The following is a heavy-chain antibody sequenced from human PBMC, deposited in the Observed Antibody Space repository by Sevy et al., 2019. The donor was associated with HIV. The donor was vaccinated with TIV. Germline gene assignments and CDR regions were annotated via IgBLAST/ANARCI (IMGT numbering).Heavy chain of an antibody. CDR1: GGSFSGYY. V-gene: IGHV4-34*01. J-gene: IGHJ4*02. CDR2: INHSGST. CDR3: ARVETRNDYVWGSYRYTDPLVDY. D-gene: IGHD3-16*02. Sequence: SETLSLTCAVYGGSFSGYYWSWIRQPPGKGLEWIGEINHSGSTNYNPSLKSRVTISVDTSKNQFSLKLSSVTAADMAVYYCARVETRNDYVWGSYRYTDPLVDYWGQGTLVTVSS.